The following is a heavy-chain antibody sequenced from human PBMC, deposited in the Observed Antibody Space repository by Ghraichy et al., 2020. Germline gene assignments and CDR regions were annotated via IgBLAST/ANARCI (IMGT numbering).Heavy chain of an antibody. V-gene: IGHV5-51*01. J-gene: IGHJ4*02. Sequence: GESLNISCKGSGYSFISYSIGWVRQMPGKGLEWMAVINPSNSDTRYSPSFQGQVTISADKSINTAYLQWSSLKASDTAMYYCARQGTGIATDYWGQGTLVTVSS. CDR3: ARQGTGIATDY. D-gene: IGHD6-13*01. CDR2: INPSNSDT. CDR1: GYSFISYS.